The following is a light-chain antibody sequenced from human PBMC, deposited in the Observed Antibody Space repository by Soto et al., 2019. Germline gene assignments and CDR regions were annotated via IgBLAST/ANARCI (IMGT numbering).Light chain of an antibody. J-gene: IGLJ1*01. CDR1: SSDVGGYSR. V-gene: IGLV2-14*01. CDR3: NSYTSSNTRV. Sequence: QSALTQPASVSGSPGQSITISCTGTSSDVGGYSRVSWYQHHPGKAPKLIIYEVSDRPSGVPNRFSGSKSGNTASLTISGLQAEDEADYYCNSYTSSNTRVFGTGTKVTVL. CDR2: EVS.